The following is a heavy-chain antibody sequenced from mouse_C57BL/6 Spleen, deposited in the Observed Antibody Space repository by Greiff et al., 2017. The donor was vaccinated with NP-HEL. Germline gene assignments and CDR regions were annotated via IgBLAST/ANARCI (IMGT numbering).Heavy chain of an antibody. V-gene: IGHV1-69*01. CDR1: GYTFTSYW. J-gene: IGHJ4*01. CDR2: IDPSDSYT. CDR3: ARWLLASYAMDY. D-gene: IGHD2-3*01. Sequence: QVQLQQPGAELVMPGASVKLSCKASGYTFTSYWMHWVKQRPGQGLEWIGEIDPSDSYTNYNQKFKGKSTLTVDKSSSTAYMQLSSLTSEDSAVYYCARWLLASYAMDYWGQGTSVTVSS.